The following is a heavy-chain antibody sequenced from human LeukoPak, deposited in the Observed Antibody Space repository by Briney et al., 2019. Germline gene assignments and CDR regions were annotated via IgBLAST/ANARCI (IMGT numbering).Heavy chain of an antibody. CDR2: ISGSGGST. D-gene: IGHD3-22*01. J-gene: IGHJ4*02. CDR1: GFTFSSYA. CDR3: AKQYDSSGYYCPIDY. Sequence: GGSLRLSCAASGFTFSSYAMSWVRQAPGKGLEWVSAISGSGGSTYYADSVKGRFTISRDNSKNTLYLQMNSLRAEDTAVYYCAKQYDSSGYYCPIDYWGQGTLVTVSS. V-gene: IGHV3-23*01.